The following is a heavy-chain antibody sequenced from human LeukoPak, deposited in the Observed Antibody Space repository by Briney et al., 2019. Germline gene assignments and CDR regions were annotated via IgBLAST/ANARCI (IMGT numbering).Heavy chain of an antibody. Sequence: PGGSPRLSCAASGFTFSSYAMSWVRQAPGKGLEWVSAISGSGGSTYYADSVKGRFTISRDNSKNTLYLQMNSLRAEDTAVYYCATHLGSSYYYYYYGMDVWGQGTTVTVSS. CDR3: ATHLGSSYYYYYYGMDV. CDR1: GFTFSSYA. CDR2: ISGSGGST. D-gene: IGHD3-10*01. J-gene: IGHJ6*02. V-gene: IGHV3-23*01.